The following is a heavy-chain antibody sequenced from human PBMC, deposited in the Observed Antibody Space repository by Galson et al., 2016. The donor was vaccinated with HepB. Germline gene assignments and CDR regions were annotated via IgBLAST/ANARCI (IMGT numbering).Heavy chain of an antibody. CDR1: GASINSGGYY. D-gene: IGHD3-10*01. J-gene: IGHJ4*02. Sequence: TLSLTCTVSGASINSGGYYWSWIRQYPGKGLEWMGNIYYSGSTYYKPSLKSRVFFSADMSRNQFSLRLKSVTAADTAMYYCARDRGFHPPGPFDFWGQGILVTVSS. V-gene: IGHV4-31*03. CDR2: IYYSGST. CDR3: ARDRGFHPPGPFDF.